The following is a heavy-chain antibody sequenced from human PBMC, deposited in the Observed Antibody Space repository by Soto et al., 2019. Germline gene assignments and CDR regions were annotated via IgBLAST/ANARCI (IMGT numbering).Heavy chain of an antibody. D-gene: IGHD6-13*01. V-gene: IGHV4-34*01. CDR2: INHSGST. CDR1: CVSFSGYY. CDR3: ARLAAGSQYYYYYGMDV. Sequence: SETLSLTCAVYCVSFSGYYWSWIRQPPGKGLEWIGEINHSGSTNYNPSLKSRVTISVDTSKNQFSLKLSSVTAADTAVYYCARLAAGSQYYYYYGMDVWGQGTTVT. J-gene: IGHJ6*02.